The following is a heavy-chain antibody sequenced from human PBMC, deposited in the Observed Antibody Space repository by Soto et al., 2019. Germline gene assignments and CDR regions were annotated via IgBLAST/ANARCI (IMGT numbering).Heavy chain of an antibody. J-gene: IGHJ4*02. Sequence: GGSLRLSCAASGFTFSSYAMHWVRQAPGKGLEWVAVISYDGSNKYYADSVKGRFTISRDNSKNTLYLQMNSLRAEDTAVYYCARDRAARPPPLYYFDYWGQGTLVTVSS. CDR3: ARDRAARPPPLYYFDY. V-gene: IGHV3-30*04. CDR2: ISYDGSNK. D-gene: IGHD6-6*01. CDR1: GFTFSSYA.